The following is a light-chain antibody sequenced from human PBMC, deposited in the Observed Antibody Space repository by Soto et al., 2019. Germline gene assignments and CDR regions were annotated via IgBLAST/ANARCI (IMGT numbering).Light chain of an antibody. Sequence: EIVLTQSPGTLSLSPGERATLSCRTSQSVSSSYLAWYQQKPGQAPRLLIYGASHRATGIPDRFSGSGSGTDFTLTISRLEPEDFAVYYCQQYGTSFWTFGQGTKVEIK. CDR2: GAS. V-gene: IGKV3-20*01. J-gene: IGKJ1*01. CDR1: QSVSSSY. CDR3: QQYGTSFWT.